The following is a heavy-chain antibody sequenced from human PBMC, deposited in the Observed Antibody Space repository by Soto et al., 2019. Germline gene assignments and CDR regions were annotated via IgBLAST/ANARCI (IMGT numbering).Heavy chain of an antibody. CDR3: AEVTWNRDYSP. Sequence: EVQLVASGGGLVQPGGSLRLSCVASGFSLSDHYMDWVRQAPEKGLEWLGLIRNEPYGYTTTYAASVKGRFTISRADSKTTLFLQMDSLTAEDAAISYCAEVTWNRDYSPWGQGTLVNVSS. J-gene: IGHJ4*02. CDR2: IRNEPYGYTT. V-gene: IGHV3-72*01. CDR1: GFSLSDHY. D-gene: IGHD4-17*01.